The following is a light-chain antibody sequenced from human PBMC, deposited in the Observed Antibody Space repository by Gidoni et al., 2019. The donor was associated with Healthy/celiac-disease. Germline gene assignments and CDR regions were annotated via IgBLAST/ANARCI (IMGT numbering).Light chain of an antibody. V-gene: IGKV3-15*01. CDR3: QQYNNWRT. CDR2: GAS. CDR1: QSVSSN. Sequence: EIVMTQSPATLSVSPGERATLSCRASQSVSSNLAWYQQKPGQAPRLLIYGASTRATGIPARFRGSGSGTEFTLTISSLQSEDFAVYYCQQYNNWRTFXXXTKVEIK. J-gene: IGKJ1*01.